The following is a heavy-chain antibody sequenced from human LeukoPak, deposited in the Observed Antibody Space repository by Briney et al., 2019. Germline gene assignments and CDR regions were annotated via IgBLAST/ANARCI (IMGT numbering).Heavy chain of an antibody. CDR3: ARVGVPTVTTGGFDY. CDR1: GGSISSGGYY. D-gene: IGHD4-11*01. Sequence: PSDTLSLTCTVSGGSISSGGYYWSWIRQPPGKGLEWIGYIYHSGSTYYNPSLKSRVTMSVDRSKNQFSLKLSSVTAADTAVYYCARVGVPTVTTGGFDYWGQGTLVTVSS. CDR2: IYHSGST. V-gene: IGHV4-30-2*01. J-gene: IGHJ4*02.